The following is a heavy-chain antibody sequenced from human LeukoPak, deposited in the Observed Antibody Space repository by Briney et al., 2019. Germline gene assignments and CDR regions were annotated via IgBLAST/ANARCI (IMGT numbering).Heavy chain of an antibody. Sequence: GESLKISCKGSGYSFTSYWIGWVRQMPGKGLEWMGIIYPGDSDTRYSPSFQGQVTISADKSISTAYLQWSSLKASDTAMYYCARHALRGERRSWFDPWGQGTLVTVSS. D-gene: IGHD2-21*01. CDR2: IYPGDSDT. CDR3: ARHALRGERRSWFDP. V-gene: IGHV5-51*01. CDR1: GYSFTSYW. J-gene: IGHJ5*02.